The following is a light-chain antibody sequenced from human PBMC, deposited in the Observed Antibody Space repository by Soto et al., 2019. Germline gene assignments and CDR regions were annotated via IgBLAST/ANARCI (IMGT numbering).Light chain of an antibody. J-gene: IGKJ1*01. CDR3: QQLNSYPRT. CDR1: QGISRY. V-gene: IGKV1-9*01. Sequence: DIQLTQSPSFLSASVGDRVTITCRASQGISRYFAWYQQKPGKVPKLLIYAASTLQGGVPSRFSGSGSGTEFNLTISSLKPEDFATYYCQQLNSYPRTFGQGTKVEIK. CDR2: AAS.